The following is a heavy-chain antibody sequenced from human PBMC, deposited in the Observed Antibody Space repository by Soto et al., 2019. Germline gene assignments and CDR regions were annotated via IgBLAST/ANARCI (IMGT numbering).Heavy chain of an antibody. J-gene: IGHJ4*02. CDR2: ISAHNGNT. Sequence: QVHLVQSGAEVQKPGASVKVSCKGSGYAFTTYGITWVRQAPGQGLEWMGWISAHNGNTNYAQKLQGRVTVTRDTSTSTAYMELRSLRSDDTAVYYCARGRYGDYWGQGALVTVSS. CDR1: GYAFTTYG. V-gene: IGHV1-18*01. CDR3: ARGRYGDY. D-gene: IGHD1-1*01.